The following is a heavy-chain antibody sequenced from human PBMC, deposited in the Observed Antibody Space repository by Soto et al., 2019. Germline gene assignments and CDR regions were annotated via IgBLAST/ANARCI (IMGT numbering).Heavy chain of an antibody. J-gene: IGHJ6*03. V-gene: IGHV4-34*01. D-gene: IGHD4-17*01. Sequence: QVQLQQWGAGLLKPSETLSLTCAVYGGSFSGYYWSWIRQPPGKGLEWIGEINHSGSTNYNPSLKSRVTISVDTAKNQFSLKLSSVTAADTAVYYCARGRGLRWRSYYDYYYMDVWGKGTTVTVSS. CDR3: ARGRGLRWRSYYDYYYMDV. CDR2: INHSGST. CDR1: GGSFSGYY.